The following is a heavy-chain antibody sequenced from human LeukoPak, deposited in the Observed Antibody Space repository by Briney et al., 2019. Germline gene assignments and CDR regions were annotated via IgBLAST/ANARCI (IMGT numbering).Heavy chain of an antibody. CDR1: GFTVSSNS. V-gene: IGHV3-53*01. CDR2: IYSGGSI. D-gene: IGHD2-15*01. CDR3: ARGGNRGGSIDY. Sequence: GGSLRLSCAASGFTVSSNSMSWVRQAPGKGLDGVSVIYSGGSIYYADSVTGRFTISRDNSKHTLYLQMNSLRAEDTAVYYCARGGNRGGSIDYWGQGTLVTVSS. J-gene: IGHJ4*02.